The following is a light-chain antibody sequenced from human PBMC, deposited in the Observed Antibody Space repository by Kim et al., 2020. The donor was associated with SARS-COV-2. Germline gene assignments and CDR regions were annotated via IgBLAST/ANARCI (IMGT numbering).Light chain of an antibody. V-gene: IGKV3-20*01. CDR3: QQYGNSPHT. Sequence: PGERATLTCRASQSVSSSDVAWYQQKPGQAPRLLIYGASSRATGVPDRFSGSGSGTDFTLTITRLEPEDFAVYYCQQYGNSPHTFGQGTKVDIK. CDR1: QSVSSSD. CDR2: GAS. J-gene: IGKJ1*01.